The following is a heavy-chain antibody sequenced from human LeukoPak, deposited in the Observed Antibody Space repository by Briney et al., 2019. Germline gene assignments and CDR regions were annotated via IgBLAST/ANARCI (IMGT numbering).Heavy chain of an antibody. CDR1: GGSISSGVYY. CDR2: IYYSGSP. Sequence: PSETLSLTCTVSGGSISSGVYYWSWIRQHPGKGLEWIGYIYYSGSPYYNPSLKSRVTISVDTSKNQFSLKLSSVTAADTAVYYCARDKDGSYYDYWGQGTLVTVSS. V-gene: IGHV4-31*03. CDR3: ARDKDGSYYDY. D-gene: IGHD1-26*01. J-gene: IGHJ4*02.